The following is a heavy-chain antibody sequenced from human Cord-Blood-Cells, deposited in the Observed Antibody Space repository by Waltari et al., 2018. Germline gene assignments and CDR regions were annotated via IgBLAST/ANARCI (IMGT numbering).Heavy chain of an antibody. CDR2: IIPILGIA. J-gene: IGHJ5*02. CDR1: GGTFSSYA. Sequence: QVQLVQSGAEVKKPGSSVKVSCKASGGTFSSYAISWVRQAPGQGLEWMGRIIPILGIANYAQKCQGRVTITADKSTSTAYMELSSLRSEDTAVYYCARDCSSTSCYTGSWFDPWGQGTLVTVSS. CDR3: ARDCSSTSCYTGSWFDP. V-gene: IGHV1-69*09. D-gene: IGHD2-2*02.